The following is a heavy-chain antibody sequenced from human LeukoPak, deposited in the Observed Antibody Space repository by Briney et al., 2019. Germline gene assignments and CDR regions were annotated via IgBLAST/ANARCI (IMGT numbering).Heavy chain of an antibody. V-gene: IGHV1-69*06. CDR2: IIPIFGTA. CDR3: ARGTSSGWYSGRLHWYFDL. CDR1: GGTFSSYA. J-gene: IGHJ2*01. Sequence: ASVKVSCKASGGTFSSYAISWVRQAPGQGLEWMGRIIPIFGTANYAQKFQGRVTITADKSTSTAYMELSSLRCEDTAVYYWARGTSSGWYSGRLHWYFDLWGRGTLVTVSA. D-gene: IGHD6-19*01.